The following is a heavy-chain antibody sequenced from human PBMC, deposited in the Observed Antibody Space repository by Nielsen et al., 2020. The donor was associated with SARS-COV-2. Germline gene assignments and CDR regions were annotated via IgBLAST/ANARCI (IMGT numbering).Heavy chain of an antibody. CDR3: ARDVNLTGYYSY. CDR2: INAGNCNT. D-gene: IGHD3-9*01. Sequence: ASVKVSCKASVCTFTSYDIHWVRQAPGQRLEWMGWINAGNCNTKSSQKFQGRVTITRDTSASTAYMELSSLRSEDTAVYYFARDVNLTGYYSYWGQGTLVTVSS. CDR1: VCTFTSYD. V-gene: IGHV1-3*01. J-gene: IGHJ4*02.